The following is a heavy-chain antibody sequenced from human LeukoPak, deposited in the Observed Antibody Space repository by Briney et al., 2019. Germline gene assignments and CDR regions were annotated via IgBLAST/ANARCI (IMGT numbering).Heavy chain of an antibody. Sequence: SVTVSCKAAAGTLDNFAIIWVRQAPGQGLEWMGGINPIFDTPNYAQKFQDRVKITMDESTTTVYMELSSLRFEDTPVYYCARDGRGYSFAEYFQYWGLGTLVTVSS. V-gene: IGHV1-69*05. CDR2: INPIFDTP. D-gene: IGHD5-18*01. J-gene: IGHJ1*01. CDR3: ARDGRGYSFAEYFQY. CDR1: AGTLDNFA.